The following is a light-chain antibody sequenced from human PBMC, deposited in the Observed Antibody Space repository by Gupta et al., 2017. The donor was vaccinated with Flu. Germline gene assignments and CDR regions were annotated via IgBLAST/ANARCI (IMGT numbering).Light chain of an antibody. CDR2: ATS. V-gene: IGKV3-20*01. J-gene: IGKJ3*01. CDR1: QTVVSNY. CDR3: QQFGSSPFT. Sequence: ERASLFCRASQTVVSNYLAGYQEKPGQAPRLLIYATSSRATGVPDRFSGSGSGTDFTLTISRVQPEDFAIYFCQQFGSSPFTFGPGTRVDI.